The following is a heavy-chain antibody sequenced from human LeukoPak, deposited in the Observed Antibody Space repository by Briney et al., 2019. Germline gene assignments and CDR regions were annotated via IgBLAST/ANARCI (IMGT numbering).Heavy chain of an antibody. D-gene: IGHD5-12*01. CDR3: AMRYSGYALKY. CDR2: INHSGST. J-gene: IGHJ4*02. CDR1: GGSFSGYY. V-gene: IGHV4-34*01. Sequence: PSETLSLPCAVYGGSFSGYYWSWIRQPPGKGLEWIGEINHSGSTNYNPSLKSRVTISVDTSKNQFSLKLSSVTAADTAVYYCAMRYSGYALKYWGQGTLVTVSS.